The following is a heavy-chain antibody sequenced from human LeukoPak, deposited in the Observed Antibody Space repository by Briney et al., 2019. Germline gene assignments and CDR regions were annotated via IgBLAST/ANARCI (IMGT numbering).Heavy chain of an antibody. CDR1: GYTFTGYY. J-gene: IGHJ4*02. V-gene: IGHV1-2*02. D-gene: IGHD3-9*01. CDR2: INPNSGGT. CDR3: ARGLYYDILTGYFDY. Sequence: ASVKVSCKASGYTFTGYYMHWVRQAPGQGLEWMGWINPNSGGTNYAQEFQGRVTMTRDTSISTAYMELSRLRSDDTAVYYCARGLYYDILTGYFDYWGQGTLVTVSS.